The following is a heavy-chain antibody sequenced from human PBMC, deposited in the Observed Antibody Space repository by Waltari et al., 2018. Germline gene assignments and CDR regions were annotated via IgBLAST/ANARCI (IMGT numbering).Heavy chain of an antibody. CDR3: ARDGYNYVIDQ. V-gene: IGHV3-7*01. D-gene: IGHD1-1*01. J-gene: IGHJ4*02. CDR2: IKQDGSEK. CDR1: GFSFSSYW. Sequence: EVQLVESGGGLVQPGGSLRLSCTVPGFSFSSYWMSWVRQAPGKGLEWVANIKQDGSEKYYVDSVKGRFTISRDNAKNSLYLQMNSLRAEDTAVYFCARDGYNYVIDQWGQGTLVSVSS.